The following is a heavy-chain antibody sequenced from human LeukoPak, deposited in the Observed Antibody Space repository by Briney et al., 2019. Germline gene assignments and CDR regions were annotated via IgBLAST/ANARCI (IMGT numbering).Heavy chain of an antibody. CDR1: GYTFTSYY. CDR2: INPSGGST. J-gene: IGHJ5*02. CDR3: ARDLIAAAKHGSGWFDP. Sequence: ASVKVSCKASGYTFTSYYMHWVRQAPGQGLEWMGIINPSGGSTSYAQKLQGRVTMTTDTSTSTAYMELRSLRSDDTAVYYCARDLIAAAKHGSGWFDPWGQGTLVTVSS. V-gene: IGHV1-46*01. D-gene: IGHD6-13*01.